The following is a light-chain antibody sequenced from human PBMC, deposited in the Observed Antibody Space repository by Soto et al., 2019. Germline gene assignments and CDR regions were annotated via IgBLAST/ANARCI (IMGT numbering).Light chain of an antibody. J-gene: IGKJ2*01. CDR2: GAS. Sequence: EIVLTQSPGTLSLSPGERATLSCRASQSVSSSYLAWYQQKPGQAPRLLIYGASSRATGIPDRFSGSGSGTDFTLTISRLEPEDFAVYYWQQYCSSPFGQGTKLEIK. CDR3: QQYCSSP. CDR1: QSVSSSY. V-gene: IGKV3-20*01.